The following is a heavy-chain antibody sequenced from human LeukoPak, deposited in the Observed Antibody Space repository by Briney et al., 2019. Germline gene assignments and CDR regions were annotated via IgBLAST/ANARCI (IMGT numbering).Heavy chain of an antibody. CDR2: INWIGGST. CDR3: ASTDSGSSWGWFDP. Sequence: GGSLRLSCAASGFTFSNYGMNWVRQAPGKGLEWVSGINWIGGSTGYSDSVKGRFTISRDNAKNSLYLQMNSLRAEDTALYYCASTDSGSSWGWFDPWGQGTLVTVSS. CDR1: GFTFSNYG. J-gene: IGHJ5*02. D-gene: IGHD1-26*01. V-gene: IGHV3-20*04.